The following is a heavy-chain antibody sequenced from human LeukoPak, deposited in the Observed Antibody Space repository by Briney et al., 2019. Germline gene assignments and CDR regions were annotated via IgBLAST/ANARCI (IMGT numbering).Heavy chain of an antibody. CDR1: GGSFSGYY. Sequence: SETLSLTCAVYGGSFSGYYWSWSRQPPGKGLEWIGEINHSGSTNYNPSLKSRVTISVDTSKNQFSLKLSSVTAADTAVYYCARVVVLQSFGLRSGQMRAFDYWGQGTLVTVSS. CDR2: INHSGST. J-gene: IGHJ4*02. D-gene: IGHD3-16*01. V-gene: IGHV4-34*01. CDR3: ARVVVLQSFGLRSGQMRAFDY.